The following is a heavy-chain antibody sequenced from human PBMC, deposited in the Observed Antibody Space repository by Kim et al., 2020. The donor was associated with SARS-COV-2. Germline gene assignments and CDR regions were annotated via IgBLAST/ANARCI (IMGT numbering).Heavy chain of an antibody. D-gene: IGHD4-17*01. V-gene: IGHV3-33*01. CDR2: IWYDGSNK. Sequence: GGSLRLSCAASGFTFRSYAMHWVRQAPGKGLEWVAVIWYDGSNKYYADSVKGRFTISRDNSNNTLYLQMNSLRAEDTAVYYCASDYGGSKSYYFDYWGQGTLVTVSS. CDR1: GFTFRSYA. J-gene: IGHJ4*02. CDR3: ASDYGGSKSYYFDY.